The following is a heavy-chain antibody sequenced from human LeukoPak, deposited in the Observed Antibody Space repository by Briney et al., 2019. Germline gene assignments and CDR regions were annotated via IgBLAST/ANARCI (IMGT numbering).Heavy chain of an antibody. V-gene: IGHV1-69*13. J-gene: IGHJ4*02. CDR2: IIPIFGTA. Sequence: EASVKVSCKASGGTFSSYAISWVRQAPGQGLEWMGGIIPIFGTANYAQKFQGRVTITADESTSTVYMELSSLRSEDTAVYYCARAVAGGNFDYWGQGTLVTVSS. CDR1: GGTFSSYA. D-gene: IGHD6-19*01. CDR3: ARAVAGGNFDY.